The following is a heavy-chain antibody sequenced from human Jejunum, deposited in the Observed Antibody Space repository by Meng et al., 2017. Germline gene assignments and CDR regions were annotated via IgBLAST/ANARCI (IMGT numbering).Heavy chain of an antibody. J-gene: IGHJ4*02. Sequence: GGSLRLSCAASGFTFNNYAMSWIRQAPGKGPEWLSAISGSGGSSFYANSVKGRFTISRVTSKNTVYLQMTNLRVDDTAVYYCAKNLRNYDWLPDSWGQGTLVTGSS. CDR3: AKNLRNYDWLPDS. D-gene: IGHD3-9*01. CDR1: GFTFNNYA. CDR2: ISGSGGSS. V-gene: IGHV3-23*01.